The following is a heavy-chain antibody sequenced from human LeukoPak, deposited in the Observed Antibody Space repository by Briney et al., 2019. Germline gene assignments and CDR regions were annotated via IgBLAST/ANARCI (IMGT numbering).Heavy chain of an antibody. CDR1: VGSISSYY. Sequence: SETLSLTCTFSVGSISSYYWSWIRQPPGKGLKGIGYIYYSGSTNYNPSLKSRLTISVDTSKNHFSLKLSSVTAADTAVYYCARNRVEFDYWGQGTLVTVSS. V-gene: IGHV4-59*01. CDR2: IYYSGST. CDR3: ARNRVEFDY. D-gene: IGHD3-3*01. J-gene: IGHJ4*02.